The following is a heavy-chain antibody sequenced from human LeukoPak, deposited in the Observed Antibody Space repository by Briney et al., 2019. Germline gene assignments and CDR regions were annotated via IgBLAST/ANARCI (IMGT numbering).Heavy chain of an antibody. D-gene: IGHD3-9*01. J-gene: IGHJ5*02. CDR3: ATISQRSLDP. CDR2: IKQDGREQ. V-gene: IGHV3-7*05. Sequence: GGSLRLSCTATGFIFSNYWMSWVRQAPGKGLEWVANIKQDGREQYYVDSLKGRFTISRDNAENSLYLQMNSLRAEDTAMYYCATISQRSLDPWGQGTLVTVSS. CDR1: GFIFSNYW.